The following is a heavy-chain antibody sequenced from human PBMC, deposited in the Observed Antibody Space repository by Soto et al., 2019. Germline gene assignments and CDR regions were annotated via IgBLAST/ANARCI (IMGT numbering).Heavy chain of an antibody. D-gene: IGHD3-22*01. J-gene: IGHJ5*02. V-gene: IGHV4-34*01. Sequence: SETLSLTCAVYGGSFSGYYWSWIRQPPGKGLEWIGEINHSGSTNYNPSLKSRVTMSVDTSKNQFSLKLSSVTAADTAVYYCARGKAYYYDSSGYYRRPYNWFDPWGQGTLVTVSS. CDR3: ARGKAYYYDSSGYYRRPYNWFDP. CDR2: INHSGST. CDR1: GGSFSGYY.